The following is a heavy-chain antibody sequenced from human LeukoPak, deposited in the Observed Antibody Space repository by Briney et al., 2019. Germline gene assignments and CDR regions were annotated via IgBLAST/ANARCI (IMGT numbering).Heavy chain of an antibody. CDR3: ARVSGNRFTGGLIDY. CDR1: GGSFSGYY. V-gene: IGHV4-34*01. J-gene: IGHJ4*02. Sequence: PSETLSLTCAVSGGSFSGYYWTWIRQPPGKGLEWIGEINHSGSTNYNPSLKSRVTISVDTSKNQFSLKLSSVTAADTAVYYCARVSGNRFTGGLIDYWGQGTLVTVSS. CDR2: INHSGST. D-gene: IGHD2-8*02.